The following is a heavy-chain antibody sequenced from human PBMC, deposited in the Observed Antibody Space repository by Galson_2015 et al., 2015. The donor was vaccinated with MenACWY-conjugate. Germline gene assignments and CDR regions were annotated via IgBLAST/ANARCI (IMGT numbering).Heavy chain of an antibody. CDR2: IRNDGGVK. CDR3: AKDAGIYPPPAEY. D-gene: IGHD2-2*02. V-gene: IGHV3-30*02. CDR1: GFTFRNYA. Sequence: SLRLSCAASGFTFRNYAIHWVRQAPGKGLEWVAFIRNDGGVKYYVDSVKGRFTISRDNSKNTLYLQMNSLSPEDTAIYYCAKDAGIYPPPAEYWGQGTLVTVSS. J-gene: IGHJ4*02.